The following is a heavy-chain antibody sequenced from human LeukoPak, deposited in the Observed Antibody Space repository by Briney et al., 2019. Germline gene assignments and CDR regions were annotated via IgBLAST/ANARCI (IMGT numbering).Heavy chain of an antibody. D-gene: IGHD3-22*01. J-gene: IGHJ5*02. V-gene: IGHV4-34*01. CDR2: INHSGGA. CDR3: ARRLTLFYYDTESQQNWFDP. CDR1: GASLNPNF. Sequence: SETLSLTCTVSGASLNPNFWSWIRQSPGKGLEWIGEINHSGGANYNPSLRSRVTISVNTSASQFSLKLRSVTAADTAVYYCARRLTLFYYDTESQQNWFDPWGQGTLVTVSS.